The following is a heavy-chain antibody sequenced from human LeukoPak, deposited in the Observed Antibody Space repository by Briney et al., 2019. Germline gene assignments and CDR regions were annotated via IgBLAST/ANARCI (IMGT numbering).Heavy chain of an antibody. J-gene: IGHJ3*02. V-gene: IGHV1-2*06. CDR3: ARGPRSIVARPGAFDI. D-gene: IGHD6-6*01. CDR1: GYTFTGYY. CDR2: INPNSGGT. Sequence: ASVKVSCKASGYTFTGYYMHWVRQAPGQGLEWMGRINPNSGGTNYAQKFQGRVTMTRDTSISTAYMELSRLRSDDTAVYYCARGPRSIVARPGAFDIWGQGTMVTVSS.